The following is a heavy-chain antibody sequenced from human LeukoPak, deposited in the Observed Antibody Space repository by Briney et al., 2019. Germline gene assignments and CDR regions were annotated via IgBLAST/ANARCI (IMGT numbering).Heavy chain of an antibody. CDR2: IYYSGST. J-gene: IGHJ4*02. CDR3: AREIYYYDSSGCVDYFDY. D-gene: IGHD3-22*01. Sequence: SETLSLTYTVSGGSISSSSYYWGWIRQPPGKGREWIGSIYYSGSTYYNPSLKSRVTISVDTSKNQFSLKLSSVTAADTAVYYCAREIYYYDSSGCVDYFDYWGQGTLVTVSS. CDR1: GGSISSSSYY. V-gene: IGHV4-39*07.